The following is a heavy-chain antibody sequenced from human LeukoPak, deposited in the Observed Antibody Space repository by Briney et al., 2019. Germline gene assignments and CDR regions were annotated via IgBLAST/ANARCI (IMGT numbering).Heavy chain of an antibody. J-gene: IGHJ4*02. V-gene: IGHV4-39*01. D-gene: IGHD3-22*01. Sequence: SETLSLTCTVSGGSISSSNSYWGWIRQPPGKGLEWIGTIYHTGSTYYNPSLKSRVTISVDTSKNQFSLNLSSVTAADTAVYYCARYYYDSRLFDYWGQGTLVTASS. CDR3: ARYYYDSRLFDY. CDR1: GGSISSSNSY. CDR2: IYHTGST.